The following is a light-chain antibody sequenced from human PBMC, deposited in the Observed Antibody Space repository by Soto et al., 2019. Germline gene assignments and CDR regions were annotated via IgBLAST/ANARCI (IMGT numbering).Light chain of an antibody. CDR1: QSVSSN. CDR3: QQYSNWPPLT. J-gene: IGKJ4*01. Sequence: EIVMTQSPATLSVSPGERATLSCRASQSVSSNLAWYQQKPGQAPTLLIYDASTRATGIPARFSGSGSGTEFTLTISSLQSEDFAVYYCQQYSNWPPLTFGGGTKVEIK. CDR2: DAS. V-gene: IGKV3-15*01.